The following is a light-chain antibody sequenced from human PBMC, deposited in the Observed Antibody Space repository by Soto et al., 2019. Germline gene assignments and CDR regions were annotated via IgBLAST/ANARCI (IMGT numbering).Light chain of an antibody. V-gene: IGKV3-15*01. Sequence: EIVMTKSPDTLSVSPGERATLSCRASQSVSSNLAWYQQKGGQAPRLLIYGASTRATGIPARFSGSGSGTEFTLTISSLQSEDFAVYFCQQFNNWSQTVCQGTKMDTK. CDR1: QSVSSN. J-gene: IGKJ1*01. CDR3: QQFNNWSQT. CDR2: GAS.